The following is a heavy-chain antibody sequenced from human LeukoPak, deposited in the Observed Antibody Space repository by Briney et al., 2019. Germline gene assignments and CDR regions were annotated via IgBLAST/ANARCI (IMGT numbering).Heavy chain of an antibody. CDR2: MNPNSGNT. Sequence: ASVKVSCKASGYTFTSYDINWVRQATGQGLEWMGWMNPNSGNTGYAQKFQGRVTMTRNTSISTAYMELSSLRSEDTAVYYCARGQYYDRSGEFDYWGQGTLVTVSS. V-gene: IGHV1-8*01. D-gene: IGHD3-22*01. J-gene: IGHJ4*02. CDR1: GYTFTSYD. CDR3: ARGQYYDRSGEFDY.